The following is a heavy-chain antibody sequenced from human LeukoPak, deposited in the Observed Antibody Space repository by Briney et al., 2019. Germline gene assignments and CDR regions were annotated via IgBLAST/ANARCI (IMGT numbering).Heavy chain of an antibody. D-gene: IGHD1-1*01. Sequence: ASVKVSCKASGYTFTSYGISWVRQAPGQGLEWMGWISAYNGNTNYAQKLQGRVTMTTDTSTCTAYMELRSLRSDDTAVYYCARDQGYNWNDGRVFDYWGQGTLVTVSS. J-gene: IGHJ4*02. CDR2: ISAYNGNT. CDR1: GYTFTSYG. V-gene: IGHV1-18*01. CDR3: ARDQGYNWNDGRVFDY.